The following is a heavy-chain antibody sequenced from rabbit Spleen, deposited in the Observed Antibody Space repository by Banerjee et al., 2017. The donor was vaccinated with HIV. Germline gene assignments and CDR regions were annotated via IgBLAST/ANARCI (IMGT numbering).Heavy chain of an antibody. D-gene: IGHD1-1*01. CDR3: ARDLDGVIGWNFGW. CDR2: AVAGSSGST. CDR1: GFSFNGFSFNGGYD. Sequence: QQQLVESGGGLVKPEGSLTLTCKASGFSFNGFSFNGGYDMCWVRQAPGKGLEWVACAVAGSSGSTYYASWAKGRFTFSKTSSTTVTLQMTSLTAADTATYFCARDLDGVIGWNFGWWGPGTLVTVS. V-gene: IGHV1S45*01. J-gene: IGHJ4*01.